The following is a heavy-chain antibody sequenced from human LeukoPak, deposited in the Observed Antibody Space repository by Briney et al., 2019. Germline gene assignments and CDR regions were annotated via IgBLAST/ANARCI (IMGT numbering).Heavy chain of an antibody. D-gene: IGHD7-27*01. Sequence: SETLSLTCTVSGGSISSSSYYWGWLRQPPGKGLEWIGSIYYSGSTYYNPSLKSRVTISVDTSKNQFSLKLSSVTAADTAVYYCARDILTGDYYYYYMDVGGKGTMVTVSS. CDR1: GGSISSSSYY. J-gene: IGHJ6*03. CDR3: ARDILTGDYYYYYMDV. V-gene: IGHV4-39*07. CDR2: IYYSGST.